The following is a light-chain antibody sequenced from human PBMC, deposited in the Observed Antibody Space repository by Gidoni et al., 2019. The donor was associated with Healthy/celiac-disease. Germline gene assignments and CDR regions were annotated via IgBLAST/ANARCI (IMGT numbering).Light chain of an antibody. CDR1: QSVSSY. J-gene: IGKJ1*01. CDR3: QQRSNWPGT. Sequence: EIVLTPSPATLSLSPGERATLSCRAPQSVSSYLAWYQQKPGQAPRLLIYDASNRATGIPARFSGSGSGTDFTLTISSLEPEDFAVYYCQQRSNWPGTFGQGTKVEIK. V-gene: IGKV3-11*01. CDR2: DAS.